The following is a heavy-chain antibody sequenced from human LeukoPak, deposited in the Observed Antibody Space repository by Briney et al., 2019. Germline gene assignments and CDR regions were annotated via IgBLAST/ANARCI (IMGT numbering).Heavy chain of an antibody. V-gene: IGHV1-69*13. CDR2: IIPIFGTA. D-gene: IGHD2-2*01. Sequence: ASVKVSCKASGGTFSSYAISWVRQAPGQGLEWMGGIIPIFGTANYAQKFQGRVTITADESTSTAYMELSSLRSEDTAVYYCARISVGYCSTSCQVYYGMDVWGRGTTVTVSS. CDR1: GGTFSSYA. CDR3: ARISVGYCSTSCQVYYGMDV. J-gene: IGHJ6*04.